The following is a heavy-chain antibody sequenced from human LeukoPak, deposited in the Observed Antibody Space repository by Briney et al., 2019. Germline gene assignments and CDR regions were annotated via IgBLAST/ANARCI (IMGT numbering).Heavy chain of an antibody. Sequence: GGSLRLSCATSGFTLSSYEMNWVRQAPGKGLEWVSYISSNGSTIYYEDEVESRLTISRDNNSNSLFLQMNSLRAEDTAVYYCGGGGQYDILSAYLVYYYYYYGMDVWGQGTTVTVSS. CDR3: GGGGQYDILSAYLVYYYYYYGMDV. D-gene: IGHD3-9*01. CDR2: ISSNGSTI. CDR1: GFTLSSYE. J-gene: IGHJ6*02. V-gene: IGHV3-48*03.